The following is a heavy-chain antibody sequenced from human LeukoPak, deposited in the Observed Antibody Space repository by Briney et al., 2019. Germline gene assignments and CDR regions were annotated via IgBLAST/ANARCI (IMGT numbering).Heavy chain of an antibody. CDR1: GYTFTGYY. CDR2: INPNSGGT. V-gene: IGHV1-2*02. J-gene: IGHJ3*02. CDR3: ARDFFMITFGGVINDAFDI. Sequence: ASVKVSCKASGYTFTGYYMHWVRQAHGQGLEWMGWINPNSGGTNYAQKFQGRVTMTRDTSISTAYMEVSRLRSDDTGVYYCARDFFMITFGGVINDAFDIWGQGTMVTVSS. D-gene: IGHD3-16*01.